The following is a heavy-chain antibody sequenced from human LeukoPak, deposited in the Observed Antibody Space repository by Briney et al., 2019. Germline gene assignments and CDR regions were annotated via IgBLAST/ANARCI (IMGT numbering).Heavy chain of an antibody. CDR2: IDNDGSDR. D-gene: IGHD5-18*01. V-gene: IGHV3-74*01. Sequence: AGGSLRLSCAASGFTFRNYWIHWVRQAPGKGLVWISRIDNDGSDRIYADSVRGRFTISRDNAKNTLYLQMNSLRAEDTAVYYCARGGYHHGFDIWGQGTMVTVSS. CDR1: GFTFRNYW. CDR3: ARGGYHHGFDI. J-gene: IGHJ3*02.